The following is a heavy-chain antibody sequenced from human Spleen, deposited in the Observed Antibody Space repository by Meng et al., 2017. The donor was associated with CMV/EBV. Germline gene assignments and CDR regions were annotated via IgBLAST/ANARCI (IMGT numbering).Heavy chain of an antibody. CDR1: GFTFSSYA. Sequence: GGSLRLSCAASGFTFSSYAMNWVRQAPGKGLEWVSAIRGSGGSTNYADSVKGRFTISRDDSKNTLYLQMNSLRAEDTAVYYCAKDRSAQPFDYWGQGTLVTVSS. V-gene: IGHV3-23*01. CDR3: AKDRSAQPFDY. J-gene: IGHJ4*02. D-gene: IGHD1-14*01. CDR2: IRGSGGST.